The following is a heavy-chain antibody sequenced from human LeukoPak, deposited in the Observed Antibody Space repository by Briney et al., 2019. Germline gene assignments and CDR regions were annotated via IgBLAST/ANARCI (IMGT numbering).Heavy chain of an antibody. Sequence: SETLSLTCTVSGYSISSGYYWGWIRHPPGKGLDRIGRPYHIGSTYYNPSLKSRVTISVDTSKNQFSLKLSSVTAADTAVYHCARRVRRKFGERFYYYHYMDVWDKGTTVTISS. CDR2: PYHIGST. CDR1: GYSISSGYY. V-gene: IGHV4-38-2*02. J-gene: IGHJ6*03. CDR3: ARRVRRKFGERFYYYHYMDV. D-gene: IGHD3-10*01.